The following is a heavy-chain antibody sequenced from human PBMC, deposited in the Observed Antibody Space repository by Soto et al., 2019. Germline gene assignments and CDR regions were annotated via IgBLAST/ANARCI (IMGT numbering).Heavy chain of an antibody. D-gene: IGHD6-19*01. CDR1: GYTFTGYY. Sequence: QVQLVQSGAEVKKPGASVKVSCKASGYTFTGYYMHWVRQAPGQGLEWMGWINPNSGGTNYAQKFQGWVTLTRDTSISTAYMELRRLRSDNTAVYYCARDLGVADYGMDVWGQGTTVTVSS. J-gene: IGHJ6*02. CDR2: INPNSGGT. V-gene: IGHV1-2*04. CDR3: ARDLGVADYGMDV.